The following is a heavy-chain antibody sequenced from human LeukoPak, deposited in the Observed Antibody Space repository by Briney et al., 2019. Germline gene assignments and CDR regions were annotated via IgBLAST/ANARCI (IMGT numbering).Heavy chain of an antibody. J-gene: IGHJ4*02. CDR1: GGSVSSGSYY. CDR3: ASQVGYFDY. D-gene: IGHD1-26*01. Sequence: SETLSLTCTVSGGSVSSGSYYWSWIRQPAGKGLEWIGRISTSGSTNYNPSLKSRVTIPRDTSKNQFSLKLSSVTAADTAVYYCASQVGYFDYWGQGTLVTVSS. CDR2: ISTSGST. V-gene: IGHV4-61*02.